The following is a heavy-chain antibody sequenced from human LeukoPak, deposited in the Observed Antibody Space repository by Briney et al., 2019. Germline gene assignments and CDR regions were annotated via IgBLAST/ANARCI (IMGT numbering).Heavy chain of an antibody. CDR1: GFTFSSYG. CDR2: IWFDGSNK. Sequence: GGSLRLSCAASGFTFSSYGMHWVRQAPGKGLEWVAVIWFDGSNKYYADSVKGRFTISRDNSKNTLYLQMNSLSAEDTAVYYCARASQWLAFDYWGQGTLVTVSS. D-gene: IGHD6-19*01. V-gene: IGHV3-33*01. CDR3: ARASQWLAFDY. J-gene: IGHJ4*02.